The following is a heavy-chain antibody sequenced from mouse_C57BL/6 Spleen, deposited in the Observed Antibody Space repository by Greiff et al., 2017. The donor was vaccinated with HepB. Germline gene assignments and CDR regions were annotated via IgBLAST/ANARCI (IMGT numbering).Heavy chain of an antibody. V-gene: IGHV1-26*01. CDR2: INPNNGGT. CDR1: GYTFTDYY. CDR3: ARTLVDY. Sequence: VQLQQSGPELVKPGASVKISCKASGYTFTDYYMNWVKQSHGKSLEWIGDINPNNGGTSYNQKFKGKATLTVDKSSSTAYMELRSLPSEDSAVYYCARTLVDYWGQGTTLTVSS. J-gene: IGHJ2*01.